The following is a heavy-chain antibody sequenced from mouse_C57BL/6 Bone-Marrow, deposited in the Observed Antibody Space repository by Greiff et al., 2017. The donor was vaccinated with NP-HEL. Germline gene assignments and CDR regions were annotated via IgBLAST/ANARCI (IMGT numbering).Heavy chain of an antibody. J-gene: IGHJ4*01. CDR1: GYTFTDHT. D-gene: IGHD1-1*01. Sequence: QVQLKQSDAELVKPGASVKISCKVSGYTFTDHTIHWMKQRPEQGLEWIGYIYPRDGSTKYNEKFKGKATLTADKSSSTAYMQLHSLTSEDSAVYFCARLPLYYYGSSRYAMDYWGQGTSVTVSS. CDR2: IYPRDGST. V-gene: IGHV1-78*01. CDR3: ARLPLYYYGSSRYAMDY.